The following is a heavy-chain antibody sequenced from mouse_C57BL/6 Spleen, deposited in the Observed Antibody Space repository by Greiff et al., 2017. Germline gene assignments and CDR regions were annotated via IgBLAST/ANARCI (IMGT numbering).Heavy chain of an antibody. CDR1: GFTFSNYW. V-gene: IGHV6-3*01. Sequence: EVKLEESGGGLVQPGGSLKLSCVASGFTFSNYWMYWVRQSPEKGLEWVAQISLKADNYASHYAVSVKERFTISRDDSKSSVYMQMNNIRGEETGIDYCTGLWGRSSYYFDDWGQGTTLTVAS. D-gene: IGHD1-1*01. CDR2: ISLKADNYAS. J-gene: IGHJ2*01. CDR3: TGLWGRSSYYFDD.